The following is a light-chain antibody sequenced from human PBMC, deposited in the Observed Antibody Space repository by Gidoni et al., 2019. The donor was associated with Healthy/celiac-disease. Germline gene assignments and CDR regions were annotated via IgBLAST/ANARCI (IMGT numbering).Light chain of an antibody. CDR2: GAS. Sequence: EIVMTQSPATLSASRGERATLTCRARQNTSSNLAWYQQKPGQSPRLLIYGASSRATCIPARFSGSGSGTEFTLTISSLQSEDFAVYYCQHYNNWPPLTFGGGTKVEIK. CDR3: QHYNNWPPLT. V-gene: IGKV3-15*01. J-gene: IGKJ4*01. CDR1: QNTSSN.